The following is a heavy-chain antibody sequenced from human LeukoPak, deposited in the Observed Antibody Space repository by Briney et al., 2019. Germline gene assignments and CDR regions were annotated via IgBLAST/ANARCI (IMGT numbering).Heavy chain of an antibody. CDR3: ARYRAYDGSGSPTQ. Sequence: GGSLRLSCAASGFTVSSNYMSWVRQAPGKGLEGGSVIYSGGSTNYADSVKGRFTISRDNSKNTLYLQMNSLSAEDTAVYYCARYRAYDGSGSPTQWGQGTLVTVSS. CDR2: IYSGGST. V-gene: IGHV3-53*01. CDR1: GFTVSSNY. J-gene: IGHJ1*01. D-gene: IGHD3-10*01.